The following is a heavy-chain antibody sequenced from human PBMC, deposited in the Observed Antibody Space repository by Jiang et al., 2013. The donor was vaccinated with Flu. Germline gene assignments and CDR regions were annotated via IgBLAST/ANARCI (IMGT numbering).Heavy chain of an antibody. J-gene: IGHJ4*02. Sequence: PGLVKPSETLSLTCTVSGGSISSYYWSWIRQPPGKGLEWIGYIYYSGSTNYNPSLKSRVTISVDTSKNQFSLKLSSVTAADTAVYYCARHRKHHGSGSYFTFSFPDAFDYWGQGTLVTVSS. CDR1: GGSISSYY. D-gene: IGHD3-10*01. V-gene: IGHV4-59*08. CDR3: ARHRKHHGSGSYFTFSFPDAFDY. CDR2: IYYSGST.